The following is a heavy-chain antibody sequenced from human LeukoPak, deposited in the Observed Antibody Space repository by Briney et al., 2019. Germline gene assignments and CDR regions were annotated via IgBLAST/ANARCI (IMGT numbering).Heavy chain of an antibody. V-gene: IGHV3-23*01. J-gene: IGHJ4*02. CDR3: AKDEYSGYGSFDY. Sequence: PGGSLRLSCAASGFTFSNYAVSWVRQAPGKGLEWASAINDRGTYYADSVKGRFTISRDNSKNTLYLEMNSLRAEDTALYYCAKDEYSGYGSFDYWGQGILVTVSS. CDR2: INDRGT. D-gene: IGHD5-12*01. CDR1: GFTFSNYA.